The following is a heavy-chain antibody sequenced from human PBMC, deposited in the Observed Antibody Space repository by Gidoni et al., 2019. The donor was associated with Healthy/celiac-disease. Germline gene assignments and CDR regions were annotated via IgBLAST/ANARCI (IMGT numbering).Heavy chain of an antibody. CDR2: INPNSGGT. CDR3: ARAWCSGGSCYSGDWFDP. V-gene: IGHV1-2*04. CDR1: GYTFPGYY. Sequence: QVQLVQSGAEVTKPGASVPVSCKASGYTFPGYYMHWVRQAPGQGLEWMGWINPNSGGTNYAQKFQGWVTMTRDTSMSTAYMELSRLRSDDTAVYYCARAWCSGGSCYSGDWFDPWGQGTLVTVSS. D-gene: IGHD2-15*01. J-gene: IGHJ5*02.